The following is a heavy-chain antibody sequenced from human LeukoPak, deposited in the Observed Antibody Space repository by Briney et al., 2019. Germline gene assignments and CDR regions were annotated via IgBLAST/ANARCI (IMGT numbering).Heavy chain of an antibody. D-gene: IGHD2-2*02. V-gene: IGHV4-38-2*02. CDR1: GYSITSGYN. J-gene: IGHJ4*02. CDR3: VRYCSSTTCYTRAVDY. CDR2: IYHSGSA. Sequence: PSETLSLICTVSGYSITSGYNWAWIRQPPGKVLEWIGSIYHSGSAYYNPSLKSRVTISVDTSKNQFSLKLNSVTAADTAVYYCVRYCSSTTCYTRAVDYWGQGTLVTVSS.